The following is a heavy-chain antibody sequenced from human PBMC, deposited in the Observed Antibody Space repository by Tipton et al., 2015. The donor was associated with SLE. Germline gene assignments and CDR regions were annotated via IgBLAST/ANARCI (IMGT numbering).Heavy chain of an antibody. CDR2: ISSSSSYI. CDR3: ARDGADFGVVTTFDY. CDR1: GFTVSSYS. D-gene: IGHD3-3*01. J-gene: IGHJ4*02. Sequence: GSLRLSCAASGFTVSSYSMNWVRQAPGKGLEWVSSISSSSSYIYYADSVKGRFTISRDNAKNSLYLQMNSLRAEDTAVYYCARDGADFGVVTTFDYWGQGTLVTVSS. V-gene: IGHV3-21*01.